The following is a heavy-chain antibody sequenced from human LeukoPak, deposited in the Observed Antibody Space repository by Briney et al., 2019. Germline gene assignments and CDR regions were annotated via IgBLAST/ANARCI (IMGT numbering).Heavy chain of an antibody. V-gene: IGHV3-23*01. D-gene: IGHD6-19*01. CDR1: GFTFSSYA. J-gene: IGHJ4*02. CDR2: ISGSGGST. CDR3: AKVAVAGWYWYYFDY. Sequence: PGGSPRLSCAASGFTFSSYAMSWVRQAPGKGLEWVSAISGSGGSTYYADSVKGRFTISRDNSKNTLYLQMNSLRAEDTAVYYCAKVAVAGWYWYYFDYWGQGTLVTVSS.